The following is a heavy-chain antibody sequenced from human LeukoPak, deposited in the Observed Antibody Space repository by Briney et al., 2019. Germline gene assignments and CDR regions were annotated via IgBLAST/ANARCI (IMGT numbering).Heavy chain of an antibody. CDR1: GYTVTSYG. CDR2: ISAYNGNT. CDR3: ARGDFSGYEPNDY. D-gene: IGHD5-12*01. V-gene: IGHV1-18*01. J-gene: IGHJ4*02. Sequence: GASVKGSCKASGYTVTSYGITWVRQAPGQGLGWMGWISAYNGNTNYAQKLQGSVTMTTDTSTSTAYMQQRSLRSDNTPVYYCARGDFSGYEPNDYWGQGTLVTVSS.